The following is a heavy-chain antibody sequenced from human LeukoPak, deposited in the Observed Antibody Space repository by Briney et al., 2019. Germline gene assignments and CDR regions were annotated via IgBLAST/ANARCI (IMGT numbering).Heavy chain of an antibody. D-gene: IGHD3-16*02. CDR1: GGSISSSNHH. CDR2: IYYSGST. J-gene: IGHJ4*02. Sequence: PSETLSLTCTVSGGSISSSNHHWDWIRQPPGKGLEWIGNIYYSGSTYYNPSLKSRVTISVDTSRNHFSLRLSSVTAADTAVYYCARRLSGYTLDYWGQGTLVTVSS. CDR3: ARRLSGYTLDY. V-gene: IGHV4-39*01.